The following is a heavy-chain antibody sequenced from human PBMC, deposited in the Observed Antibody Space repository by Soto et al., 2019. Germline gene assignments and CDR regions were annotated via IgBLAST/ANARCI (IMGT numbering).Heavy chain of an antibody. J-gene: IGHJ6*03. CDR3: ARLRGDTEYYYGSGSYYYYMDV. D-gene: IGHD3-10*01. V-gene: IGHV4-39*01. CDR1: GGSISSSSYY. Sequence: SETLSLTCTVSGGSISSSSYYWGWIRQPPGKGLEWIGSIYYSGSTYYNPSLKSRVTISVDTSKNQCSLKLSSVTAADTAVYYCARLRGDTEYYYGSGSYYYYMDVWGKGTTVTVSS. CDR2: IYYSGST.